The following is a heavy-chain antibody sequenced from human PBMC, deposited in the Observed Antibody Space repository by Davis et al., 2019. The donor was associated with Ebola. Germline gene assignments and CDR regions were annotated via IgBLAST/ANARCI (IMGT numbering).Heavy chain of an antibody. D-gene: IGHD1-14*01. J-gene: IGHJ4*02. CDR3: AREPRTLYFDY. Sequence: SQTLSLTCALYAGSSGGYYWSWIRQPPGKGPEWLGEINHSGSTNYNPSLKSRVTISVDTSKNQFSLKLSSVTAADTAVYYCAREPRTLYFDYWGQGTLVTVSS. CDR1: AGSSGGYY. CDR2: INHSGST. V-gene: IGHV4-34*01.